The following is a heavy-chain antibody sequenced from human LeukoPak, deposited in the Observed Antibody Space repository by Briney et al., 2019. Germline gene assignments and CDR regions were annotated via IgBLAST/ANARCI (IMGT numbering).Heavy chain of an antibody. CDR3: AKDRGTYNYAMDV. V-gene: IGHV3-9*01. J-gene: IGHJ6*02. D-gene: IGHD1-1*01. CDR2: ISWNSLNT. CDR1: GFTFDDYA. Sequence: PGRSLRLSCAASGFTFDDYAMHWVRQPPGKGLEWVSGISWNSLNTGYADSVKGRYTISRDSAKNSPYLQMNSLRPEDTAFYYCAKDRGTYNYAMDVWGQGTTVTVSS.